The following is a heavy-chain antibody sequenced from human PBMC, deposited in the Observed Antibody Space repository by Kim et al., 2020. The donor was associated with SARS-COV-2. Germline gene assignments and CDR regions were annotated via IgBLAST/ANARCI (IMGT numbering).Heavy chain of an antibody. Sequence: VKGRFTISRDNAKNTLYLQMSSLRAEDTGVYYCARVPAGSSVAGNYGMDVWGQGTTVTVSS. D-gene: IGHD6-19*01. CDR3: ARVPAGSSVAGNYGMDV. J-gene: IGHJ6*02. V-gene: IGHV3-74*01.